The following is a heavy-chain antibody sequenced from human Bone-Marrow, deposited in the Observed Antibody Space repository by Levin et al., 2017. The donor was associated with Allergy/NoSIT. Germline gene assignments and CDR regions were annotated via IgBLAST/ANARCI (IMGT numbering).Heavy chain of an antibody. CDR3: ARMDYYYDSSTYYDELDY. CDR1: GFTFSNSW. Sequence: PGGSLRLSCAASGFTFSNSWMHWVRQAPGKGLVWVSCIDSAGSNTRYADSVKGRFTISRDNAKNTLYLQINSLRAEDTAVYYCARMDYYYDSSTYYDELDYWGQGTLVTVSS. D-gene: IGHD3-22*01. V-gene: IGHV3-74*01. J-gene: IGHJ4*02. CDR2: IDSAGSNT.